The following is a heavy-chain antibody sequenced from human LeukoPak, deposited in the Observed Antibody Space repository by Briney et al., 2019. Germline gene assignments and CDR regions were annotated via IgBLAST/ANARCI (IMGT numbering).Heavy chain of an antibody. Sequence: PGGSLRLSCAASGFTFSSYSMNWVRQAPGRGLEWVSSIRFTGSYIYYADSVKGRFTISRDDAKNLLSLQMISLRAEDTAVYYCAKGEYYDFWGGYCFDYWGQGTLVTVSS. V-gene: IGHV3-21*04. CDR1: GFTFSSYS. J-gene: IGHJ4*02. CDR3: AKGEYYDFWGGYCFDY. D-gene: IGHD3-3*01. CDR2: IRFTGSYI.